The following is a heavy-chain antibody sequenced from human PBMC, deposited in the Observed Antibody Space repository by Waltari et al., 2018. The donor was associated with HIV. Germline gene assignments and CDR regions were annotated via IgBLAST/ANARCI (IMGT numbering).Heavy chain of an antibody. J-gene: IGHJ4*02. V-gene: IGHV3-30*04. Sequence: QVQLVESGGGVVQPGRSLRLSCVASGSSFSSEAMHWVRQAPGKGLGWVSAISYDGRNKFYADSVKGRFTISRDNSKNTVYVEMSSLSPEDTAVYFCARDAAPPEYWGQGTLVTVSS. CDR1: GSSFSSEA. CDR3: ARDAAPPEY. CDR2: ISYDGRNK.